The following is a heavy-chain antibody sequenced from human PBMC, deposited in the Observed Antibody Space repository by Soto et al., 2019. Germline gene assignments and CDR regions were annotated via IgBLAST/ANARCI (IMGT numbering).Heavy chain of an antibody. V-gene: IGHV3-48*01. J-gene: IGHJ4*02. CDR3: AKDRTTVVTPLRY. Sequence: GGSLRLSCASSGFTFSRYSMNCFRQAPGKGLEWVSYISSSSSTIYYADSVKGRFTISRDNSKNTLYLQMNSLRAEDTAVYYCAKDRTTVVTPLRYWGQGTLVTVSS. CDR2: ISSSSSTI. CDR1: GFTFSRYS. D-gene: IGHD4-17*01.